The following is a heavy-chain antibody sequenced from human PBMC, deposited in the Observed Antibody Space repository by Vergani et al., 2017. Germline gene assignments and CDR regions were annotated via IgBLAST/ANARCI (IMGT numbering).Heavy chain of an antibody. CDR3: ASVAPYNSEVTPNAFDV. V-gene: IGHV1-18*01. CDR2: IPPYTGHT. CDR1: SHTFQTYG. Sequence: QVQLVQSGAELKKPGSSVSVSCKCSSHTFQTYGISWVRHAPGKGREWMAWIPPYTGHTIYAQKFQDRVTMTADTYRNTAYMERRSLRSDDTAVYFCASVAPYNSEVTPNAFDVWGQGTMVTVSS. J-gene: IGHJ3*01. D-gene: IGHD1-1*01.